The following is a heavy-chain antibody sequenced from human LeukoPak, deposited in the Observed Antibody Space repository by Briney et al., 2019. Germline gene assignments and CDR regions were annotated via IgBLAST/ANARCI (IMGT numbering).Heavy chain of an antibody. CDR2: ISAYNGNT. CDR3: ARDKEALGIVATIYYYYYYGMDV. CDR1: GYTFTSYG. Sequence: GASVNVSCKASGYTFTSYGISWVRQAPGQGLEWMGWISAYNGNTNYAQKLQGRVTMTTDTSTSTAYMELRSLRSDDTAVYYCARDKEALGIVATIYYYYYYGMDVWGQGTTVTVSS. D-gene: IGHD5-12*01. J-gene: IGHJ6*02. V-gene: IGHV1-18*01.